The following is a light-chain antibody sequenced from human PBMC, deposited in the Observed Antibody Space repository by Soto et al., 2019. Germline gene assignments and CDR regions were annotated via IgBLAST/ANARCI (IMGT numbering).Light chain of an antibody. CDR3: RSYTSSSTLGV. J-gene: IGLJ3*02. CDR2: DVS. CDR1: SSDVGGYNY. V-gene: IGLV2-14*01. Sequence: QSALTQPASVSGSPGQSITISCTGTSSDVGGYNYVSWYQQHPGKAPKLMIYDVSNRPSGVPNRFSGSKSGNTASLTISGLQAEDEADYYCRSYTSSSTLGVFGGGTKLTVL.